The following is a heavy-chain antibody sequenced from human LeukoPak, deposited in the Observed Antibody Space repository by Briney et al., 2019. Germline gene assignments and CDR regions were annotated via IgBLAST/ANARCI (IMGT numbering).Heavy chain of an antibody. CDR2: IYYSGIT. CDR1: GVSITTYY. CDR3: ARLDGRYFDWSPAYYYGLDV. Sequence: SETLSLTCTVSGVSITTYYWTRIRQSPGKGLEWIGYIYYSGITKYNPSLKSRVTISVDTSKKQFSLKLTSVTAADTAVYYCARLDGRYFDWSPAYYYGLDVWGHGTSVTVS. D-gene: IGHD3-9*01. V-gene: IGHV4-59*08. J-gene: IGHJ6*02.